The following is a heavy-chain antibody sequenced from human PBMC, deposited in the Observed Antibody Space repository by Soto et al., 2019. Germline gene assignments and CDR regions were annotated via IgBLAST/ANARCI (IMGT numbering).Heavy chain of an antibody. CDR3: ARDGTVSSISRSYCMDV. CDR1: GGSFSGYY. J-gene: IGHJ6*02. Sequence: SETLSLTCAVYGGSFSGYYWSWIRQPPGKGLEWIGEINHSGSTNYNPSLKSRVTISVDTSKNQFSLKLSSVTAADTAVYYCARDGTVSSISRSYCMDVWGQGTTVTVSS. D-gene: IGHD6-13*01. V-gene: IGHV4-34*01. CDR2: INHSGST.